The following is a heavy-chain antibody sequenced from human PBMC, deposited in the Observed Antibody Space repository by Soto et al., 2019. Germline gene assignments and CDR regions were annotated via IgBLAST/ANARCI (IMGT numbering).Heavy chain of an antibody. CDR3: ATGVVSTGYFDY. V-gene: IGHV3-72*01. D-gene: IGHD5-12*01. J-gene: IGHJ4*02. CDR2: SRDKIHSHTT. Sequence: EVQLAESGGGLVQPGGSLRLSCAASGFTFSDHYMNWVRQAPGKGLEWVGRSRDKIHSHTTEYAASVKGRFTICKSNSENSLYLQMISLKTEDTAVYYCATGVVSTGYFDYWGQGTLVTVSS. CDR1: GFTFSDHY.